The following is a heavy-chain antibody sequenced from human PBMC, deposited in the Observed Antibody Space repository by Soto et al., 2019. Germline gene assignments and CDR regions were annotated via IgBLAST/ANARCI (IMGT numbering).Heavy chain of an antibody. Sequence: VQLVESGGGLVKPGGSLRLSCAASGFTFSDYYMAWTRQAPGKGLEWIAYIVSGSTYTNYADSVKGRFSISRDNAGESLFLEMNSLRASATAVYCWASVDGGSRMDVWGQGPTVSVS. J-gene: IGHJ6*02. CDR2: IVSGSTYT. D-gene: IGHD2-15*01. CDR1: GFTFSDYY. V-gene: IGHV3-11*06. CDR3: ASVDGGSRMDV.